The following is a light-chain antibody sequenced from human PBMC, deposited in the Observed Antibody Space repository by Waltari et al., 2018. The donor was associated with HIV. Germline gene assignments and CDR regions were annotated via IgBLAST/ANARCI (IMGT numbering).Light chain of an antibody. Sequence: QSVLTQPPSASGTPGQRVTIYCSGSSSNIGSKTVSWYQQLPGRDPKVLIYSNDDRPSGVPDVFSGSKSGTSASLAISGLQSEDEADYYCATWDDNLNGWVFGGGTKVTVL. V-gene: IGLV1-44*01. CDR1: SSNIGSKT. CDR2: SND. CDR3: ATWDDNLNGWV. J-gene: IGLJ3*02.